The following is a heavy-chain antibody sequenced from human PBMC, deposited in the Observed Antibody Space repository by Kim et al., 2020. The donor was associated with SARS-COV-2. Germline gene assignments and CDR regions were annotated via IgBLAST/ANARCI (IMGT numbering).Heavy chain of an antibody. J-gene: IGHJ5*02. CDR3: ARGNQQLVRTNWFDP. Sequence: QKFQGRVTITADESTSTAYMGLSSLRSEDTAVYYCARGNQQLVRTNWFDPWGQGTLVTVSS. V-gene: IGHV1-69*01. D-gene: IGHD6-13*01.